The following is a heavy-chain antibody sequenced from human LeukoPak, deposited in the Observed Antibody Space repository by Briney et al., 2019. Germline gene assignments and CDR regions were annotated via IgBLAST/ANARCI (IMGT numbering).Heavy chain of an antibody. J-gene: IGHJ4*02. Sequence: GGSLRLSCAASGFTFSSYAMHWVRQAPGKGLEWVAVISYDGSNKYYADSVKGRFTISRDNSKNTLYLQMSSLRAEDTAVYYCARVDCSGGSCYLRPFDYWGQGTLVTVSS. CDR1: GFTFSSYA. CDR2: ISYDGSNK. V-gene: IGHV3-30-3*01. D-gene: IGHD2-15*01. CDR3: ARVDCSGGSCYLRPFDY.